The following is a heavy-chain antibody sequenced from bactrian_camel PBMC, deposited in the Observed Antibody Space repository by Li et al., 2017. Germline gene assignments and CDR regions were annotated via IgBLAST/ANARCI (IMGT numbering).Heavy chain of an antibody. Sequence: VQLVESGGGSVHVGGSLKLSCTVSDFTFMPYCMGWFRQAPDKATEGVATIDVDGTTRYRNSVKGRFTISRDNAKDTLYLQMNSLKIEDTAVYYCALGSSRQATMTARGKGTQVTVS. D-gene: IGHD3*01. CDR1: DFTFMPYC. J-gene: IGHJ4*01. CDR2: IDVDGTT. V-gene: IGHV3S31*01.